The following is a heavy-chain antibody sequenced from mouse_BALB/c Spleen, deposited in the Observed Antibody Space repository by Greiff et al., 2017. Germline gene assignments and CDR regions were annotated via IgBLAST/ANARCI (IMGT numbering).Heavy chain of an antibody. V-gene: IGHV2-9*02. J-gene: IGHJ3*01. CDR2: IWAGGST. CDR1: GFSLTSYG. CDR3: ARVRQLGFPNCFAY. Sequence: QVQLKESGPGLVAPSQSLSITCTVSGFSLTSYGVHWVRQPPGKGLEWLGVIWAGGSTNYNSALMSRLSISKDNSKSQVFLKMNSLQTDDTAMYYCARVRQLGFPNCFAYWGQGTLVTVSA. D-gene: IGHD3-2*01.